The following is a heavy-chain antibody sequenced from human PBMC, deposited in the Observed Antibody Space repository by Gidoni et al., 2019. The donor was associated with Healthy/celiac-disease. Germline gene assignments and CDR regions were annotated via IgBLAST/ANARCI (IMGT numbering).Heavy chain of an antibody. CDR3: ARHYYDSSGYYYKMGFQH. CDR1: GFTVSSNY. CDR2: IYSGGST. D-gene: IGHD3-22*01. V-gene: IGHV3-53*04. J-gene: IGHJ1*01. Sequence: EVQLVESGGGLVQPGGSLRLSCAASGFTVSSNYMSGVRQAPGKGLELVSVIYSGGSTYYADSVKGRFTISRHNSKNTLYLQMNSLRAEDTAVYYCARHYYDSSGYYYKMGFQHWGQGTLVTVSS.